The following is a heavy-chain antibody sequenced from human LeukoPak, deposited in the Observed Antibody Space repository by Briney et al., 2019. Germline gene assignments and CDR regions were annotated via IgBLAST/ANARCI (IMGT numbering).Heavy chain of an antibody. J-gene: IGHJ4*02. V-gene: IGHV4-59*01. Sequence: ASETLSLTCTVSGVSISSYYWSWIRQPPGKGREWVGYIYYSGSTNYNPSLKSRVTISVDTSKNQFSLKLSSVTAADTAVYYCARAAAGTHYFDYWGQGTLVTVSS. CDR3: ARAAAGTHYFDY. CDR1: GVSISSYY. D-gene: IGHD6-13*01. CDR2: IYYSGST.